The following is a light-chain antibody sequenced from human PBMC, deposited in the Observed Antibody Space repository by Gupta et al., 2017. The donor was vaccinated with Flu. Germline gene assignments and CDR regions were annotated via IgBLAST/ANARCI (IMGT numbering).Light chain of an antibody. CDR2: GAS. V-gene: IGKV3-15*01. Sequence: DIVMTQPPATLYVSQGARATVSCRASQTVGINLAWYQQKPGQAPRLLIYGASTRATGIQGRFISSGSCTAFSLIISSLQSEDFSVYYCQQYNNCPPLTFGEGTKVEIK. J-gene: IGKJ4*01. CDR1: QTVGIN. CDR3: QQYNNCPPLT.